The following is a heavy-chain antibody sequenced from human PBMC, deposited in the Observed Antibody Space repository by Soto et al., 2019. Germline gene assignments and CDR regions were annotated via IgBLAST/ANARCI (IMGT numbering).Heavy chain of an antibody. V-gene: IGHV4-4*07. CDR2: IYISGST. D-gene: IGHD1-26*01. CDR1: GGSISRHY. Sequence: SETLSLTCSVSGGSISRHYWSWIRQAAGRGLEWIGRIYISGSTNYNPSLKSRVTLSVDTSKNQFSLHLNSVTAADTAVYYCAGGNWDYYYYALDVWGKGITATVSS. CDR3: AGGNWDYYYYALDV. J-gene: IGHJ6*04.